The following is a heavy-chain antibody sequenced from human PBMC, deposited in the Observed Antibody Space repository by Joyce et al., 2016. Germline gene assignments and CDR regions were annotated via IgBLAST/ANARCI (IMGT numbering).Heavy chain of an antibody. J-gene: IGHJ4*02. CDR3: ARVPGFH. CDR1: GFTVSNND. CDR2: IYSGGDT. Sequence: EVQLVESGGGLIQPGGSLRLSCAASGFTVSNNDMTWVRQAPGKGLEWVSFIYSGGDTYYADSVKGRFTISRDKNTLYLQMNSLRVEDTAVYYCARVPGFHWGQGTPVTVSS. V-gene: IGHV3-53*01.